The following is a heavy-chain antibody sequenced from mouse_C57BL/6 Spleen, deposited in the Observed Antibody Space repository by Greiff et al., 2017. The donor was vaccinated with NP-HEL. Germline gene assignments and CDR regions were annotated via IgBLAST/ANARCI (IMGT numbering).Heavy chain of an antibody. CDR2: IYPGDGDT. CDR3: ALYYYGSSYYAMDY. Sequence: VQLQQSGPELVKPGASVKISCKASGYAFSSSWMNWVKQRPGKGLEWIGRIYPGDGDTNYNGKFKGKATLTADKSSSTAYMQLSSLTSEDSAVYFYALYYYGSSYYAMDYWGQGTTVTVSS. J-gene: IGHJ4*01. D-gene: IGHD1-1*01. V-gene: IGHV1-82*01. CDR1: GYAFSSSW.